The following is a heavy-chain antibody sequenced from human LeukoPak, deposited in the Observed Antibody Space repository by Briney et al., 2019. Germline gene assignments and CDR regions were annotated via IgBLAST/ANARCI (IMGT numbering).Heavy chain of an antibody. CDR1: GGSISSGDYY. CDR3: ARDHTVRGAWDY. CDR2: IYYSGST. D-gene: IGHD4-17*01. Sequence: SQTLSLTCTVSGGSISSGDYYWSWIRQPPGKGLEWIGYIYYSGSTYYNPSLKSRVTISVDTSKNQFSLKLSSVTAADTAVYYCARDHTVRGAWDYWSQGTLVTVSS. V-gene: IGHV4-30-4*01. J-gene: IGHJ4*02.